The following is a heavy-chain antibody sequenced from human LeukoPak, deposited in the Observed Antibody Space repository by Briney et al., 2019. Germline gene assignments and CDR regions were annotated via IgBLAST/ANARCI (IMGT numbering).Heavy chain of an antibody. J-gene: IGHJ6*02. D-gene: IGHD3-10*01. CDR3: TKHSGSPVENRVYYYGMDV. Sequence: GGSLRLSCAASGFTIINAWMSWVRQAPGKGLEWVGRIKSKTDGGTTDYPAPVKGRYTISRDDSKNTLYLQMNSLKTEDTAVYYCTKHSGSPVENRVYYYGMDVWGQGTTVTVSS. CDR2: IKSKTDGGTT. CDR1: GFTIINAW. V-gene: IGHV3-15*01.